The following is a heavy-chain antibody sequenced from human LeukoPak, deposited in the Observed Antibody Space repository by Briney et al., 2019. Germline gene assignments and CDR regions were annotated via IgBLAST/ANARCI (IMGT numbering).Heavy chain of an antibody. CDR2: IYYSGST. D-gene: IGHD2-2*01. CDR3: ASTNCSRSSCFGANWFDP. J-gene: IGHJ5*02. Sequence: PSETLSLTCTVSGASISSGDYYWSWIRQPPGKGLEWIGSIYYSGSTFHYNPSLKSRVAISIDTSKNQFSLSLSSVTAADTAVFYCASTNCSRSSCFGANWFDPWGQETLVTVSS. CDR1: GASISSGDYY. V-gene: IGHV4-30-4*08.